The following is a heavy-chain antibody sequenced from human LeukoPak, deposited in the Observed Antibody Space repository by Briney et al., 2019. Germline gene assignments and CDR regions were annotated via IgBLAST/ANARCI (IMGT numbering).Heavy chain of an antibody. D-gene: IGHD2-2*01. CDR3: ARDAHCSSTSCSQYYYYMDV. CDR2: ISSSSSTI. Sequence: PGGSLRLSCAASGFTFSSYSMNWVRQAPGKGLEWVSYISSSSSTIYYADSVKGRFTISRDNAKNSLYLQMNSLRAEDTAVYYCARDAHCSSTSCSQYYYYMDVWGKGTTVTVSS. CDR1: GFTFSSYS. V-gene: IGHV3-48*01. J-gene: IGHJ6*03.